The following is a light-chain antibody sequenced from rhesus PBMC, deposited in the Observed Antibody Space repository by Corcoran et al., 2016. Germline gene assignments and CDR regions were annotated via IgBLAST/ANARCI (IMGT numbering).Light chain of an antibody. CDR1: QGFRSS. J-gene: IGKJ2*01. Sequence: DIQMTQSPSSLFASVGDTVPITCRASQGFRSSLAWYQPKPGKAPKLLIYSASSLQSGVPSRFSGSKSWTDFTLTISSLQPEDIASYYCQQYYSYPYSFGQGTKVGIK. V-gene: IGKV1-46*01. CDR2: SAS. CDR3: QQYYSYPYS.